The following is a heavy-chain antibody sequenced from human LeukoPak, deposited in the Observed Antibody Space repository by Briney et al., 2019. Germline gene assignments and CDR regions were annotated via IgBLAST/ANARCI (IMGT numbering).Heavy chain of an antibody. V-gene: IGHV3-23*01. CDR3: AKLQSVVIPAAMLGFDY. Sequence: GGSLRLSCAASGFTFRSYAMSWVRQAPGKGLEWVSAISGSGGSTYYADSVKGRFTISRDNSRDTLSVQINSLRAEDTAVYYCAKLQSVVIPAAMLGFDYWGQGILVTVSS. CDR2: ISGSGGST. D-gene: IGHD2-2*01. CDR1: GFTFRSYA. J-gene: IGHJ4*02.